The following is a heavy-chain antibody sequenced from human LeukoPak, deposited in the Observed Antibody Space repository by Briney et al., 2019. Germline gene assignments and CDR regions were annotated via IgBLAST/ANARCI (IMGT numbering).Heavy chain of an antibody. CDR3: ATEVPIVY. V-gene: IGHV3-66*03. D-gene: IGHD3-16*02. CDR1: GFTVSSSH. Sequence: GGSLRLSCAASGFTVSSSHMTWVPQAPGKGLEWVSIVYSNGTPYYADSVKGRITTSTDNSRNTVHLHMNSLRGDDTAVYYCATEVPIVYWGQGTLVTVSS. CDR2: VYSNGTP. J-gene: IGHJ4*02.